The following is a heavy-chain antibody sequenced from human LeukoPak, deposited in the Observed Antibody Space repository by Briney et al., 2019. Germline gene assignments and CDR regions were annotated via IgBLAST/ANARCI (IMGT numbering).Heavy chain of an antibody. V-gene: IGHV4-39*02. CDR3: AREIDYDSTANVY. CDR1: GVSISSSPYH. Sequence: SETLSLTCSVSGVSISSSPYHWGWIRQPPGKGLEWIGSIYYSGSSYSNPSLQSRVTMSIDTAKNQFSLKLSSVTAADTAVYYCAREIDYDSTANVYWGRGTLVTVSS. J-gene: IGHJ4*02. CDR2: IYYSGSS. D-gene: IGHD3-22*01.